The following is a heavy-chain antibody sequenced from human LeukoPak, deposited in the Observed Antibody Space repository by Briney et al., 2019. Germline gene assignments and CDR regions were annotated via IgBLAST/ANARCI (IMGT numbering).Heavy chain of an antibody. Sequence: GASVKVSCKASGYTFKKYGISWVRQAPGQGLEWMGWISAYNGKTNYAQKFQGRVTLTTDTYTSTAYMELRSLRSDDTAVYYCARASEVRGDIDYWRQGTLVTVSS. CDR1: GYTFKKYG. J-gene: IGHJ4*02. CDR2: ISAYNGKT. D-gene: IGHD3-10*01. V-gene: IGHV1-18*01. CDR3: ARASEVRGDIDY.